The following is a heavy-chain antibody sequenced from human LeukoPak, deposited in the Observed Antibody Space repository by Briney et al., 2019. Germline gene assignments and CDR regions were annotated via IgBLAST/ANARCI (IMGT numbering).Heavy chain of an antibody. D-gene: IGHD6-25*01. Sequence: GGTLRLSCAASGFTFSSYGVSWVRQAPGKGLEWVAVISYDGSNKYYADSVKGRFTISRDNSKNTLYLQMNSLRAEDTAVYYCARGPRGYPFDYWGQGTLVTVSS. CDR1: GFTFSSYG. CDR3: ARGPRGYPFDY. CDR2: ISYDGSNK. J-gene: IGHJ4*02. V-gene: IGHV3-30*03.